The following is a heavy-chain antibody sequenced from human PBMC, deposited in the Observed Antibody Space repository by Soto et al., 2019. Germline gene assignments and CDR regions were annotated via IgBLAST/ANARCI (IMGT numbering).Heavy chain of an antibody. CDR2: IIPIFGTA. V-gene: IGHV1-69*12. D-gene: IGHD6-6*01. CDR3: ARVPSRYYYYGMDV. J-gene: IGHJ6*02. Sequence: QVQLVQSGAEVKKPGSSVKVSCKASGGTFSSYAISWVRQAPGQGLEWMGGIIPIFGTANYAQKFQGRVTITADESTSTAYMELSSLRSDDTAVYYCARVPSRYYYYGMDVWGQGTMVTFSS. CDR1: GGTFSSYA.